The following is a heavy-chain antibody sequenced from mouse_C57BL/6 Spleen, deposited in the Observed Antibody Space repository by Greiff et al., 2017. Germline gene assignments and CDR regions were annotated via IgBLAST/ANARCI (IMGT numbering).Heavy chain of an antibody. CDR3: AIYGYDGLYAMDY. J-gene: IGHJ4*01. V-gene: IGHV1-18*01. D-gene: IGHD2-2*01. CDR2: INPNNGGT. Sequence: EVQLQESGPELVKPGASVKISCKASGYTFTDYYMDWVKQSPGQSLEWIGDINPNNGGTIYNQKFKGKATLTVDESSSTAYMELRSLTSEDAAVYYCAIYGYDGLYAMDYWGQGTSVTVSS. CDR1: GYTFTDYY.